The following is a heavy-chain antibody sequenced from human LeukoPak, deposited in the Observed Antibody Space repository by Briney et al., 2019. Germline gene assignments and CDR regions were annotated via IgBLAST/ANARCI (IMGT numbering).Heavy chain of an antibody. D-gene: IGHD3-16*02. CDR2: INHSGST. V-gene: IGHV4-34*01. J-gene: IGHJ5*02. CDR3: ARGPIYVWRSYRKENWFDP. CDR1: GGSFSGYY. Sequence: SETLSLTCAVYGGSFSGYYWSWIRQPPGKGLEWIGEINHSGSTNYNPSLKSRVTISVDTSKNQFSLKLSSVTAADTAVYYCARGPIYVWRSYRKENWFDPWGQGTLVTVSS.